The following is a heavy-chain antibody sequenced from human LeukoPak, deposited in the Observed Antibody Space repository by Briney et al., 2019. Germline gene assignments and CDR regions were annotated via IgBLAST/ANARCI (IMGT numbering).Heavy chain of an antibody. V-gene: IGHV1-2*06. CDR2: INPNNGGT. CDR3: ALIPGGGTSMVFFDN. CDR1: GYTFTGYY. J-gene: IGHJ4*02. D-gene: IGHD3/OR15-3a*01. Sequence: GASVKVSCKTSGYTFTGYYIHWVRQAPGQGLEWVGRINPNNGGTSYAQKFQGRVTLTRDTSITTAYIELTSLGSDDTAVYYCALIPGGGTSMVFFDNWGQGTLVTVSS.